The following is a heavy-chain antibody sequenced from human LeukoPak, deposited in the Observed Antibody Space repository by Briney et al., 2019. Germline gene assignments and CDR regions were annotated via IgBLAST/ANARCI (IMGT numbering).Heavy chain of an antibody. J-gene: IGHJ4*02. CDR1: GFTFSSYA. Sequence: GGSLRLSCAASGFTFSSYAMSWVRQAPGKGLEWVSAISGSGGSTYYADSVKGRFTISRDNSKNTLYLQMNSLRAEDTAVYYCARRAQVYAIQPRFHYFDYWGQGTLVTVFS. CDR2: ISGSGGST. V-gene: IGHV3-23*01. D-gene: IGHD2-8*01. CDR3: ARRAQVYAIQPRFHYFDY.